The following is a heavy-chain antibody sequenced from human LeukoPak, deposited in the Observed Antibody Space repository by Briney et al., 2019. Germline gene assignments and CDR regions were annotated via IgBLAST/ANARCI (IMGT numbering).Heavy chain of an antibody. CDR3: TKAGPYGVYGGRPFMYYGMDV. D-gene: IGHD5/OR15-5a*01. CDR1: GFTFSSYA. CDR2: ISGSGVGP. V-gene: IGHV3-23*01. Sequence: GGSLRLSCEASGFTFSSYAMSWVRQAPGKGLEWVSVISGSGVGPYYADSVKGRFTISRDNSKNMLYLQINSLRAEDTAVYYCTKAGPYGVYGGRPFMYYGMDVWGQGTTVTVSS. J-gene: IGHJ6*02.